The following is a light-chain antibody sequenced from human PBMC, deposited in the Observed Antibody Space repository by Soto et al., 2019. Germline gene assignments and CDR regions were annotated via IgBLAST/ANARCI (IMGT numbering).Light chain of an antibody. CDR3: CSYAGTYTVWV. J-gene: IGLJ3*02. CDR2: DVT. CDR1: SSDVGGYNH. Sequence: QSALTQPRSVSGSPGQSVTISCTGTSSDVGGYNHVSWYQQHPGRAPKFMIYDVTKRPSGVPDRFSGSKSGNMASLTISGLQAEDEADYYCCSYAGTYTVWVFGGGTKLTVL. V-gene: IGLV2-11*01.